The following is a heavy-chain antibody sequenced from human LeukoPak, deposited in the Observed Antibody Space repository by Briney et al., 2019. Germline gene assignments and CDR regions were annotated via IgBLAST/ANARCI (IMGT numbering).Heavy chain of an antibody. CDR3: ARVDDDSSGYYFDY. CDR1: GGSIRSYH. CDR2: IYYSGST. D-gene: IGHD3-22*01. J-gene: IGHJ4*02. V-gene: IGHV4-59*01. Sequence: SETLSLTCTVSGGSIRSYHWSWIRQPPGKGLEWIGYIYYSGSTNYNSSLKSRVTISVDTSKNQFSLKLSSVTAADTAVYYCARVDDDSSGYYFDYWGQGALVTVSS.